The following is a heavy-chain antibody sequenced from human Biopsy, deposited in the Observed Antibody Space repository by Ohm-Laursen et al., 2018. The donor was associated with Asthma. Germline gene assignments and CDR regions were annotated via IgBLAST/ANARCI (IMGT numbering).Heavy chain of an antibody. CDR2: LIPVLGTP. V-gene: IGHV1-69*01. J-gene: IGHJ3*02. CDR1: GGTFSRYA. CDR3: ARTYYDFLTGQVNDAFAI. Sequence: SVKVSCKASGGTFSRYAISWVRQAPGQGLEWMGGLIPVLGTPDHAQMFEGRVTITADESTSTAYMELSSLSSEDTAVYYCARTYYDFLTGQVNDAFAIWGQGTMVTVSS. D-gene: IGHD3-9*01.